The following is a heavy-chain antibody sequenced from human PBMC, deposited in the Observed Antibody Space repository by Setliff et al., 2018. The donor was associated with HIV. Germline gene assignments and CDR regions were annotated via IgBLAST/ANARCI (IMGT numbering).Heavy chain of an antibody. J-gene: IGHJ3*02. CDR2: IYYSGST. CDR3: ARVHSGSYYVRRDDAFDI. CDR1: GGSISSYY. V-gene: IGHV4-59*01. D-gene: IGHD1-26*01. Sequence: PSETLSLPCTVSGGSISSYYWSWIRQPPGKGLEWIGYIYYSGSTNYNPSLKSRVTISVDTSKNQFSRKLSSVTAADTAVYYCARVHSGSYYVRRDDAFDIWGQGTMVTVSS.